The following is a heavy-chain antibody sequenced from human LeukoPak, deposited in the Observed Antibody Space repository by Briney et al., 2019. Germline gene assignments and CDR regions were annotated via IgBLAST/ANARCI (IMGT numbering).Heavy chain of an antibody. D-gene: IGHD5-12*01. CDR1: GFTFSSYS. Sequence: AGGSLRLSCAASGFTFSSYSMNWVRQAPGKGLEWVSSISSSSSYIYYADSVKGRFTISRDNAKNSLYLQMNSLRAEDTAVYYCVRDGGVSGYDLLDYWGQGTLVTVSS. CDR3: VRDGGVSGYDLLDY. V-gene: IGHV3-21*01. CDR2: ISSSSSYI. J-gene: IGHJ4*02.